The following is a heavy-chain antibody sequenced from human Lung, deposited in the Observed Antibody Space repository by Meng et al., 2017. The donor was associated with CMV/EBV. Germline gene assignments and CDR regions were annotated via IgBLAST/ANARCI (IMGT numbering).Heavy chain of an antibody. CDR2: IYPRDSDT. D-gene: IGHD3-10*01. CDR1: GNGFTTYW. V-gene: IGHV5-51*01. J-gene: IGHJ4*02. CDR3: ARRDYCDLGSGN. Sequence: ESXKISXQVSGNGFTTYWIGWVRQISGKGLEWMGIIYPRDSDTVYMMSFQGRVTISADKSINTVYLQWDSLRASDTAMYYCARRDYCDLGSGNWGQGTLVTVSS.